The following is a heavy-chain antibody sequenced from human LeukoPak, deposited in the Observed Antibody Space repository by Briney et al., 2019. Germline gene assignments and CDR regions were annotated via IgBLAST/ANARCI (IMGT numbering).Heavy chain of an antibody. Sequence: GGSLRLSCAASGFTFDDYGMSWVRQAPGKGLEWVANIKQDGSEKYYVDSVKGRFTISRDNAKNSLYLQMNSLRGEDTAVYYCARGGRRFWGQGTLVTVSS. J-gene: IGHJ4*02. V-gene: IGHV3-7*04. D-gene: IGHD3-16*01. CDR3: ARGGRRF. CDR1: GFTFDDYG. CDR2: IKQDGSEK.